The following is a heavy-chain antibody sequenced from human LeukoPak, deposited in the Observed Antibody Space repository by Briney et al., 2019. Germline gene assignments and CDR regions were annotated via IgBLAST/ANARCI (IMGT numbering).Heavy chain of an antibody. CDR1: GFTFSSYA. J-gene: IGHJ4*02. D-gene: IGHD3-3*01. Sequence: GGSLRLSCAASGFTFSSYAMSWVRQAPGKGLEWASAISGSGGSTYYADSVKGRFTISRDNSKNTLYLQMNSLRAEDTAVYYCAKDATIFGVVLYYFDYWGQGTLVTVSS. V-gene: IGHV3-23*01. CDR3: AKDATIFGVVLYYFDY. CDR2: ISGSGGST.